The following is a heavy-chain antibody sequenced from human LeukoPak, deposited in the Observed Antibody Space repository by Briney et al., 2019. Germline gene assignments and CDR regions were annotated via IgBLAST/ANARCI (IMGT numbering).Heavy chain of an antibody. V-gene: IGHV4-4*09. D-gene: IGHD3-3*01. CDR3: ARQEWLFYMDV. J-gene: IGHJ6*03. CDR2: IYTSGST. Sequence: SETLSLTCTVSGGSISSYYWSWIRQPPGKGLEWIGYIYTSGSTNYNPSLKSRVTISVDTSKNQFSLKLSSVTAADTAVHYCARQEWLFYMDVWGKGTTVTISS. CDR1: GGSISSYY.